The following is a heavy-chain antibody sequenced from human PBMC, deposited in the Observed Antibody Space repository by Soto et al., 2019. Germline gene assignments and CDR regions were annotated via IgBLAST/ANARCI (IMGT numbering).Heavy chain of an antibody. CDR3: AKHFYAEYYYALDV. J-gene: IGHJ6*02. Sequence: GGSLRLSCAASGFTFRSHAMSWVRQAPGKGLECVSSISGSGHSTYLADSVKGRFTISRDNSKNTLYLQMNSLRAEDTALYFCAKHFYAEYYYALDVWGQGTTVTVSS. CDR1: GFTFRSHA. V-gene: IGHV3-23*01. D-gene: IGHD4-17*01. CDR2: ISGSGHST.